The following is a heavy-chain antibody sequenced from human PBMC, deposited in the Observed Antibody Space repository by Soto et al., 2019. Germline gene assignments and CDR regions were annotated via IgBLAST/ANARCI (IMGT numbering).Heavy chain of an antibody. CDR3: AKMGNIVVVPATFDY. J-gene: IGHJ4*02. Sequence: GGSLRLSCAASGFTFSSYAMSWVRQAPGKGLEWVSAISGSGGSTYYADSVKGRFTISRDNSKNTLYLQMNSLRAEETAVYYCAKMGNIVVVPATFDYWGQGTLVTVSS. D-gene: IGHD2-2*01. CDR2: ISGSGGST. CDR1: GFTFSSYA. V-gene: IGHV3-23*01.